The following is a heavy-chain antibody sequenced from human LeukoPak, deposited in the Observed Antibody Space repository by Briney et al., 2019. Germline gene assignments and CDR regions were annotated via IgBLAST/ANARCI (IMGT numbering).Heavy chain of an antibody. CDR2: IYYSGTT. CDR1: GGCISHYY. J-gene: IGHJ6*02. D-gene: IGHD4-17*01. CDR3: AREDPQTTVPEGMDV. Sequence: SETLSLTCTVSGGCISHYYWSWIRQSPGKGLEWIGYIYYSGTTNYNPSLKSRVTISVDTSRNQFSLQLRSVTAADTAVYYCAREDPQTTVPEGMDVWGQGTTVIVSS. V-gene: IGHV4-59*01.